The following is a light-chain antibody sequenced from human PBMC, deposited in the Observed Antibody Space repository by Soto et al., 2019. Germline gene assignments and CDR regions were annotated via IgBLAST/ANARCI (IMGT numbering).Light chain of an antibody. J-gene: IGKJ5*01. CDR1: QCINSH. Sequence: DIQLTQSPSFLSASLGDRVTITCRASQCINSHFAWYQQKPGKAPKLLIYDTSTLQSGVPSRFSGSVSGTEFTLTISSLQPEDCATYYCQQLNSYQITFGQGTRLEMK. CDR3: QQLNSYQIT. CDR2: DTS. V-gene: IGKV1-9*01.